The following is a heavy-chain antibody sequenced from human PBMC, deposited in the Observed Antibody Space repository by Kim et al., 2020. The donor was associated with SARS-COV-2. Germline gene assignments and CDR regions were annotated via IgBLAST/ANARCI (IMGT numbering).Heavy chain of an antibody. CDR3: ARGLLGIPAALDY. CDR1: GGSISNHY. Sequence: SETLSRTCLVSGGSISNHYWSWIRQPPGRGLEWLGYMYSSGAKNYHPSLKSRVTMSLDTSKNQFSLKLTSVTTEDTAVYYCARGLLGIPAALDYWGQG. V-gene: IGHV4-4*09. D-gene: IGHD2-2*01. J-gene: IGHJ4*02. CDR2: MYSSGAK.